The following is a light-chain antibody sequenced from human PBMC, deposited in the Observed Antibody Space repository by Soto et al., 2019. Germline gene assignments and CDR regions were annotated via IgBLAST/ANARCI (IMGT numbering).Light chain of an antibody. Sequence: DMQKTESPSTLSGAVVDRGTITCRASQTISSWLAWYKQKPGKAPKILIYDASSLESGVPSRFSGSGSGTEFTLTISSLQSDDFETYYCQHYNSYSEAFGQGTKVDIK. CDR1: QTISSW. CDR2: DAS. V-gene: IGKV1-5*01. J-gene: IGKJ1*01. CDR3: QHYNSYSEA.